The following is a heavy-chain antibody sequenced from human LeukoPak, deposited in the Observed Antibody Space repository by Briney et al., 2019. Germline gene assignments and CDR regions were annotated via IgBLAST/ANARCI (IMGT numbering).Heavy chain of an antibody. CDR1: GYTLTELS. V-gene: IGHV1-46*01. J-gene: IGHJ4*02. CDR2: INPSGGST. CDR3: ARDPNSSGYPRFDY. Sequence: GASVKVSCKVSGYTLTELSMHWVRQAPGKGLEWMGIINPSGGSTSYAQKFQGRVTMTRDMSTSTVYMELSSLRSEDTAVYYCARDPNSSGYPRFDYWGQGTLVTVSS. D-gene: IGHD3-22*01.